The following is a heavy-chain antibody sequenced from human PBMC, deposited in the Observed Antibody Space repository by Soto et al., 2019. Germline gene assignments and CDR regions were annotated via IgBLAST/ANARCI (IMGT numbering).Heavy chain of an antibody. V-gene: IGHV4-59*02. D-gene: IGHD1-1*01. CDR1: GGSVNNYY. CDR2: IYYTGRT. CDR3: ARDSSNSWYSPMDP. Sequence: ETLSLTCTVSGGSVNNYYWSWVRLSPGKGLEWIGYIYYTGRTNYNPSLESRVTISVDTSKNQFSLKLRSVTAADTAVYYCARDSSNSWYSPMDPWGQGILVTVSS. J-gene: IGHJ5*02.